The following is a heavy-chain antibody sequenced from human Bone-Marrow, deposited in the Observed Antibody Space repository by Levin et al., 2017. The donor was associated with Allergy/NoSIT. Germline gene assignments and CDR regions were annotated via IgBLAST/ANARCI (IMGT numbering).Heavy chain of an antibody. D-gene: IGHD2-21*02. J-gene: IGHJ4*02. V-gene: IGHV3-30-3*01. Sequence: GGSLRLSCAASGFTFSSYAMHWVRQAPGKGLEWVAVISYDGSNKYCADSVKGRFTISRDNSKNTLYLQMNSLRVEDTAVYYCARARLLLTFDYWGQGTLVTVSS. CDR3: ARARLLLTFDY. CDR2: ISYDGSNK. CDR1: GFTFSSYA.